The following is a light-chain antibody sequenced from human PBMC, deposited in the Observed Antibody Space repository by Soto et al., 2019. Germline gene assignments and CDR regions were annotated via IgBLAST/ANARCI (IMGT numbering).Light chain of an antibody. CDR3: QQSHSKPLT. V-gene: IGKV1-39*01. CDR2: AAS. J-gene: IGKJ4*01. CDR1: QSISKY. Sequence: DIHMTQSPSSLSAYIGARVTITCRASQSISKYVNWYQHKPGKAPTVLIHAASSLQSGVPSRFSGSGSGTDFFLTISSLQPEDFAVYYCQQSHSKPLTFGGGTKVDIK.